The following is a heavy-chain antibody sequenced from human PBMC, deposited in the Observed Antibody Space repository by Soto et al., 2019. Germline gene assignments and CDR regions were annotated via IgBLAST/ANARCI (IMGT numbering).Heavy chain of an antibody. D-gene: IGHD4-17*01. J-gene: IGHJ4*02. CDR3: ARVVPAYGDLFFDY. CDR2: VKHDGSEK. CDR1: GFPFSWFW. V-gene: IGHV3-7*01. Sequence: GGSLRLSCAASGFPFSWFWXTWVRQAPGTGLEWVANVKHDGSEKYYVDSVAGRFTISRDNAHNYLFLQMNSRRADDTAVYYCARVVPAYGDLFFDYWGQGTLVTVSS.